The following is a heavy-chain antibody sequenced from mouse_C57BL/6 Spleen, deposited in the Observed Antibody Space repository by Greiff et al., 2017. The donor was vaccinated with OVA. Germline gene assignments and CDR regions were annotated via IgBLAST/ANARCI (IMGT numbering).Heavy chain of an antibody. CDR2: ISDGGSYT. CDR1: GFTFSSYA. J-gene: IGHJ4*01. CDR3: ARENYGSRALYAMDY. D-gene: IGHD1-1*01. Sequence: DVQLVESGGGLVKPGGSLKLSCAASGFTFSSYAMSWVRQTPEKRLEWVATISDGGSYTYYPDNVKGRFTISRDNAKNNLYLQMSHLKSEDTAMYYCARENYGSRALYAMDYWGQGTSVTVSS. V-gene: IGHV5-4*01.